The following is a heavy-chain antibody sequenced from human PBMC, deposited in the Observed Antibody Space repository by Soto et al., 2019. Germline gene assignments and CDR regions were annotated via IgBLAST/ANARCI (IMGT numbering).Heavy chain of an antibody. J-gene: IGHJ3*02. CDR2: ISAYNGNT. CDR3: ASTDIVAKIAAFDI. V-gene: IGHV1-18*01. D-gene: IGHD5-12*01. Sequence: QVQLVQSGAEVKKPGASVKVSCKASGYTFTSYGISWVRQAPGQGLEWMGWISAYNGNTNYAQKLQGRVTMTTDTATSTAYMELRSLRSDETAVYYAASTDIVAKIAAFDIWGQGTMVTVSS. CDR1: GYTFTSYG.